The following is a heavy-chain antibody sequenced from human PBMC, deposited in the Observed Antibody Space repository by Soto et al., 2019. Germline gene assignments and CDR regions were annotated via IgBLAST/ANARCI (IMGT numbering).Heavy chain of an antibody. J-gene: IGHJ6*02. V-gene: IGHV3-33*01. CDR2: IWYDGSNK. CDR3: ARDFHYFWSSSSYYYGMDV. D-gene: IGHD3-3*01. CDR1: GFTFSSYG. Sequence: GGSLRLSCGASGFTFSSYGMHWGRQAPGKGLGWVAVIWYDGSNKYYADSVKGRFTISRDNSKNTLYLQMSSLRAEDTAVYYCARDFHYFWSSSSYYYGMDVWGQGTTVTVSS.